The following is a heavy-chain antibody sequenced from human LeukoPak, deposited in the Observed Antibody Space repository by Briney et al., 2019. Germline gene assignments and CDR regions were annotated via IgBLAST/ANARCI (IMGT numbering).Heavy chain of an antibody. J-gene: IGHJ5*02. CDR3: ARGRRRAVVITWGARENWFDP. D-gene: IGHD3-22*01. Sequence: ASVKVSCKASGYTFTSYYMHWVRQAPGQGLEWMGIINPSGGSTSYAQKFQGRVTMTRDMSTSTVYMELSSLRSEDTAVYYCARGRRRAVVITWGARENWFDPWGQGTLVTVSS. V-gene: IGHV1-46*01. CDR1: GYTFTSYY. CDR2: INPSGGST.